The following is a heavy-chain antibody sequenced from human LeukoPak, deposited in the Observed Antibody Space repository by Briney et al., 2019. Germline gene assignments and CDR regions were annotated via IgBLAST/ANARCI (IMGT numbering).Heavy chain of an antibody. J-gene: IGHJ6*02. D-gene: IGHD4-17*01. CDR1: GGSISSYY. Sequence: SETLSLTCTVSGGSISSYYWSWIRQPPGKGLEWIGYIYYSGSTNYNPSLKSRVTIPVDTSKNQFSLKLSSVTAADTAVYYCARAEGEYGDYNYYYYYGMDVWGQGTTVTVSS. V-gene: IGHV4-59*01. CDR2: IYYSGST. CDR3: ARAEGEYGDYNYYYYYGMDV.